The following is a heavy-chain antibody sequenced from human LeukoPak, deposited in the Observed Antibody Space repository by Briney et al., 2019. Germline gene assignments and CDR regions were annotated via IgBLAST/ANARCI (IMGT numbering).Heavy chain of an antibody. V-gene: IGHV4-39*07. Sequence: PSETLSLTCTVSSGSISSTNYYWGWIRQPPGKGLEWIGYIHYSGSIYYNPSLKSRVTMSVDTSKNQFSLRLSSVTAVDTAVYYCARIPPSRGSSYDWYFDLWGRGTLVTVSS. CDR2: IHYSGSI. CDR3: ARIPPSRGSSYDWYFDL. CDR1: SGSISSTNYY. D-gene: IGHD1-26*01. J-gene: IGHJ2*01.